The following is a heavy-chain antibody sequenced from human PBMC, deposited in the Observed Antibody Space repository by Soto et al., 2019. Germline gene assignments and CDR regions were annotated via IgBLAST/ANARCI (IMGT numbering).Heavy chain of an antibody. V-gene: IGHV3-66*04. J-gene: IGHJ4*02. CDR2: VYSVGTT. Sequence: EVQLVESGGGLVQPGGSLRPSCAAPGFSVGSNSGGWVRQAPGKGREWVSVVYSVGTTYYADSVKGRFTSSRDSSKNTLYLQMSSLRAEDTAVYYCAGHSHKDYWGQGALVTVSS. CDR3: AGHSHKDY. CDR1: GFSVGSNS.